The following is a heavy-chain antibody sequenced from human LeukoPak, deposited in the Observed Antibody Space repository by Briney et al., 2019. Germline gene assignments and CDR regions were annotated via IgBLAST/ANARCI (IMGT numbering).Heavy chain of an antibody. V-gene: IGHV4-34*01. Sequence: PSETLSLTCAVYGGSLSGYYWSWIRQPPGKGLEWIGEINHRGSTNYNPSLKSRVTISVDTSKNQFSLKLSSVTAADTAVYYCARTSGSGSYYLDYWGQGTLVTVSS. CDR2: INHRGST. D-gene: IGHD3-10*01. J-gene: IGHJ4*02. CDR3: ARTSGSGSYYLDY. CDR1: GGSLSGYY.